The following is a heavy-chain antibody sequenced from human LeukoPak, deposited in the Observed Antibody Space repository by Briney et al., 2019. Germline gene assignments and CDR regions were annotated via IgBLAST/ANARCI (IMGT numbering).Heavy chain of an antibody. CDR3: ARVRLADERAWAY. D-gene: IGHD3-3*02. J-gene: IGHJ4*02. Sequence: ASVKVSCKASGYTFSDFYIHWVRQAPGQGLEYVGWITPKSGGTYSPQRFQGRVTMTRDASISTAYMELSSLRSDDTAVYFCARVRLADERAWAYWGQGTLVTVSS. CDR2: ITPKSGGT. CDR1: GYTFSDFY. V-gene: IGHV1-2*02.